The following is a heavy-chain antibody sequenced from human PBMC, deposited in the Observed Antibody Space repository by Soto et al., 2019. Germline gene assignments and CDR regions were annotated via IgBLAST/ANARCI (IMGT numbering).Heavy chain of an antibody. CDR2: FDPEDGET. J-gene: IGHJ4*02. CDR3: ATLVDLTGYCSGGSCKRNDY. D-gene: IGHD2-15*01. CDR1: GYTLTELS. V-gene: IGHV1-24*01. Sequence: ASVKVSCKVSGYTLTELSMHWVRQAPGKGLEWMGGFDPEDGETIYAQKFQGRVTMTEDTSTDTAYMELSSLRSEDTAVYCCATLVDLTGYCSGGSCKRNDYWGQGTLVTVSS.